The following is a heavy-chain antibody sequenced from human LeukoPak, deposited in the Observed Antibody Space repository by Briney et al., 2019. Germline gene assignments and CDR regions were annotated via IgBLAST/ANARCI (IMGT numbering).Heavy chain of an antibody. CDR1: GYTFTGYY. J-gene: IGHJ4*02. CDR2: INPNSGGT. D-gene: IGHD3-16*01. Sequence: ASVKVSCKASGYTFTGYYMHWVRQAPGQGLEWMGWINPNSGGTNYARKFQGRVTMTRDTSTGTVYMDLTSLRSDDTAVYYCARVPLGGAFDYWGQGTLVTVSS. V-gene: IGHV1-2*02. CDR3: ARVPLGGAFDY.